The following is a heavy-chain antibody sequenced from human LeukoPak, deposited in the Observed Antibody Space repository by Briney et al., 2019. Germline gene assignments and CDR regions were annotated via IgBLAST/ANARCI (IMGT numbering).Heavy chain of an antibody. Sequence: SETLSLTCTVSGDSISNFYWSWIRQPAGKGLEWIGRIYTSGSTNYNPSLKSRVTMSVDTSKNQFSLKLNSVIAADTAVYYCARVLISMTGAAFDIWGRGTLVTVSS. CDR2: IYTSGST. J-gene: IGHJ3*02. CDR1: GDSISNFY. D-gene: IGHD3-22*01. CDR3: ARVLISMTGAAFDI. V-gene: IGHV4-4*07.